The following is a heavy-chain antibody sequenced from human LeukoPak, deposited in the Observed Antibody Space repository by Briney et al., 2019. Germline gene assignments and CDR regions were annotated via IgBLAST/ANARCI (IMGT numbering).Heavy chain of an antibody. CDR2: ISSNGGST. J-gene: IGHJ4*02. Sequence: GGSLRLSCAASGFTFSSYAMHWVRQAPGKGLEYVSAISSNGGSTYYANSVKGRFTISRDDAKNSLYLQMNSLRAEDTAVCFCARDKGGMVPFDHWGQGTLVTVSS. V-gene: IGHV3-64*01. CDR1: GFTFSSYA. CDR3: ARDKGGMVPFDH. D-gene: IGHD3-10*01.